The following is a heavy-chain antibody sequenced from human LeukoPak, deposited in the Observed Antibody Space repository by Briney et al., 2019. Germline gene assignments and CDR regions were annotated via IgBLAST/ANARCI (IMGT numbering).Heavy chain of an antibody. Sequence: GGSLRLSCAASGFTFSDYYMSWIRQAPGKGLEWVSYISSSSYTNYADSVKGRFTISRDNARNSLYLQMNSLRAEDTAVYYCAREAAYGSGSNNFDYWGQGTLVTVSS. V-gene: IGHV3-11*06. J-gene: IGHJ4*02. CDR3: AREAAYGSGSNNFDY. CDR2: ISSSSYT. D-gene: IGHD3-10*01. CDR1: GFTFSDYY.